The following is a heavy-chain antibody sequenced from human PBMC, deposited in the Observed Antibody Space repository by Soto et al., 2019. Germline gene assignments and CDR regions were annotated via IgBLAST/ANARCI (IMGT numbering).Heavy chain of an antibody. J-gene: IGHJ2*01. V-gene: IGHV4-4*02. CDR3: ARETRPAWFGGGYFDL. Sequence: QVELQESGQGLVKPSGTLSLTCGVSIGSITTDHWWSWARQSPEKGLEWIGEVDRNGIANYNPSLTSPGTPTTDTTNAGFSLTMNSTTPPVTAVYYCARETRPAWFGGGYFDLWGRGTLVFVSS. CDR1: IGSITTDHW. CDR2: VDRNGIA. D-gene: IGHD3-10*01.